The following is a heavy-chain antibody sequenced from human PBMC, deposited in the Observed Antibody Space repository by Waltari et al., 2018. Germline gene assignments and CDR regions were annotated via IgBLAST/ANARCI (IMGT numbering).Heavy chain of an antibody. V-gene: IGHV3-30*18. CDR3: AKDRADSGSYDFDY. CDR1: GFTCRASG. Sequence: QVQLVESGGGVVQPGRSLRLSCVASGFTCRASGIPWVRQAPGKGLEWVALRSPYASNKYYTDSVKGRFTISRDNTNNTLYLQMSSLRAEDTAVYYCAKDRADSGSYDFDYWGQGTLVTVSS. J-gene: IGHJ4*02. CDR2: RSPYASNK. D-gene: IGHD1-26*01.